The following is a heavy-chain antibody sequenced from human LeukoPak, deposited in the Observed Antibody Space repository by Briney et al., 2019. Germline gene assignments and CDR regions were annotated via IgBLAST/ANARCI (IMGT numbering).Heavy chain of an antibody. D-gene: IGHD6-19*01. V-gene: IGHV3-30-3*01. CDR3: ARDQSVAGPYYYYGMDV. CDR2: ISYDGSNK. J-gene: IGHJ6*02. CDR1: GFTFSSYA. Sequence: GGSLRLSCAASGFTFSSYAMHWVRQAPGKGLEWVAVISYDGSNKYYADSVKGRFTISRDNSKNTLYLQMNSLRAEDTAVYYCARDQSVAGPYYYYGMDVWGQGTTVTVSS.